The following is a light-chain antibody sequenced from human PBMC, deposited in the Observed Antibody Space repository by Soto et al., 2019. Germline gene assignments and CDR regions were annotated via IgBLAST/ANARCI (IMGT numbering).Light chain of an antibody. CDR3: QHFKSFPIT. V-gene: IGKV1-9*01. Sequence: DIQLTQSPSSLSASVGDRVTITCRASQGISSFLDWYQQKPGKAPKVLIYASSLLQSGVPSRFSGSGSGTDFTLTISSLQPEDFATYYCQHFKSFPITFGQGTRLEIK. CDR1: QGISSF. CDR2: ASS. J-gene: IGKJ5*01.